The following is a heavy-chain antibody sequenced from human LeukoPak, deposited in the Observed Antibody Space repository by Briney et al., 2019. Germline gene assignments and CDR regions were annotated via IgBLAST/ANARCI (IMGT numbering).Heavy chain of an antibody. V-gene: IGHV1-18*01. CDR2: ISGYDGNT. J-gene: IGHJ5*02. CDR1: GYTFTTYG. CDR3: ARDCSTSCYWFDP. Sequence: ASVKVSCKASGYTFTTYGISWVRQPPGQGLEWMGWISGYDGNTKYAQKLQGRVTMTTDTSTSTAYRERRSLRSDDTAVYYCARDCSTSCYWFDPWGQGTLVTVAS. D-gene: IGHD2-2*01.